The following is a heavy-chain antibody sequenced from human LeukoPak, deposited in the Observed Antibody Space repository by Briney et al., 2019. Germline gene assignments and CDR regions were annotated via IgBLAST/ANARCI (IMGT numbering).Heavy chain of an antibody. CDR2: INPKTGGR. J-gene: IGHJ4*02. D-gene: IGHD3-9*01. CDR3: ARGRYDILTLGDY. Sequence: ASVKVSRMDSLYSFTGHYMHWMRQAPGQGLEWMGWINPKTGGRNNAHKFQGRDTITRDTSTSAAYMELRRLGSDHTALYYCARGRYDILTLGDYWGQGTLVTVSS. CDR1: LYSFTGHY. V-gene: IGHV1-2*02.